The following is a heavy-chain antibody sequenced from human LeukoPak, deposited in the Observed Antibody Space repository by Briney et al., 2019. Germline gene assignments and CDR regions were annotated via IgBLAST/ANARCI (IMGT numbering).Heavy chain of an antibody. CDR1: AFTFGNYA. CDR3: AKGFSSGWYDAMDV. Sequence: PGGSLRLSCAASAFTFGNYAMSWVRQAPGKGLEWVSGISGSGDNTYYADSVKGRFTISRDNSKNTLYLQMSSLTVVDTAVYYCAKGFSSGWYDAMDVWGQGTTVTVSS. CDR2: ISGSGDNT. J-gene: IGHJ6*02. V-gene: IGHV3-23*01. D-gene: IGHD6-19*01.